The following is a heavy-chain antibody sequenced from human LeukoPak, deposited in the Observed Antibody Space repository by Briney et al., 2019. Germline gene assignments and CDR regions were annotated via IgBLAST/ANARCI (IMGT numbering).Heavy chain of an antibody. CDR2: IYYSGST. CDR1: GGSISSYY. V-gene: IGHV4-59*12. Sequence: SETLSLTCTVSGGSISSYYWSWIRQPPGKGLEWIGYIYYSGSTNYNPSPKSRVTISVDTSKNQFSLKLSSVTAADTAVYYCARARRIVVVPAAIPYYYYGMDVWGQGTTVTVSS. J-gene: IGHJ6*02. D-gene: IGHD2-2*02. CDR3: ARARRIVVVPAAIPYYYYGMDV.